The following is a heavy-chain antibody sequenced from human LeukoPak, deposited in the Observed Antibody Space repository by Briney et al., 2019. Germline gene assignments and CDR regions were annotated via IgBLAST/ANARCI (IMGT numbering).Heavy chain of an antibody. CDR1: GFTFSSYA. V-gene: IGHV3-30-3*02. CDR2: ISYDGSNK. J-gene: IGHJ4*02. Sequence: GGSLRLSCAASGFTFSSYAMHWVRQAPGKGLEWAAVISYDGSNKYYADSVKGRFTISRDNAKNTLYLQMNSLRAEDTAVYYCAKKSPDSSGNPAYDWGQGTLVTVSS. D-gene: IGHD4-23*01. CDR3: AKKSPDSSGNPAYD.